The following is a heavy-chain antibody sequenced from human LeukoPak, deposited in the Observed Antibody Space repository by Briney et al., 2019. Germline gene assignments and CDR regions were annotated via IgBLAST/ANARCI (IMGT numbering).Heavy chain of an antibody. CDR2: IKSKAYGGTA. Sequence: GGCLRLACTAAGLTFGDYAMSWFRQAPGKGQEWVSFIKSKAYGGTAEYAASVKGRFTISRDDSKSIAYLQMNSLKTEDTAVYYCTRDLRAAGYPYYFDYWGQGTLVTVSS. D-gene: IGHD6-13*01. V-gene: IGHV3-49*03. J-gene: IGHJ4*02. CDR3: TRDLRAAGYPYYFDY. CDR1: GLTFGDYA.